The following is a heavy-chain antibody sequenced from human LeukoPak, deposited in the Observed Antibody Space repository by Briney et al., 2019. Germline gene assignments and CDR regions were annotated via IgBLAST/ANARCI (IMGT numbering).Heavy chain of an antibody. Sequence: GGSLRLSCAASGFTFSSYGMHWIRQAPGKGLEWVTFTRHDGSTKYYGDSVKGRFTISRDNSKNTLYLQMNSLRAEDTAVYYCAKGYCITTSCYTGLDYWGQGTLVTVSS. CDR3: AKGYCITTSCYTGLDY. V-gene: IGHV3-30*02. D-gene: IGHD2-2*02. CDR1: GFTFSSYG. CDR2: TRHDGSTK. J-gene: IGHJ4*02.